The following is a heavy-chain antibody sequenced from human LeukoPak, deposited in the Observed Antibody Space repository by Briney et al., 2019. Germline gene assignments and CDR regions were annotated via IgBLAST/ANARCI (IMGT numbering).Heavy chain of an antibody. V-gene: IGHV1-69*13. J-gene: IGHJ4*02. CDR2: IIPIFGTA. Sequence: SVKVSCKASGGTFSSYAISWVRQAPGQGLEWMGGIIPIFGTANYAQKFQGRVTITADESTSTACMELSSLRSEDTAVYYCARDGRRGEDYDILTGYYAFDYWGQGTLVTVSS. CDR1: GGTFSSYA. D-gene: IGHD3-9*01. CDR3: ARDGRRGEDYDILTGYYAFDY.